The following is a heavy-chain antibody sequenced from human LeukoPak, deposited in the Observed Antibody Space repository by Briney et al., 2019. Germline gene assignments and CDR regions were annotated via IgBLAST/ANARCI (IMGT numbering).Heavy chain of an antibody. CDR2: FDPEDGET. CDR1: GYTLTELS. CDR3: ARGGYNLETFDY. Sequence: ASVKVSCKVSGYTLTELSMHWVRQAPGKGLEWMGGFDPEDGETIYAQKFQGRVTMTEDTSTDTAYMELSSLRSEDTAVYYCARGGYNLETFDYWGQGTLVTVSS. D-gene: IGHD5-24*01. J-gene: IGHJ4*02. V-gene: IGHV1-24*01.